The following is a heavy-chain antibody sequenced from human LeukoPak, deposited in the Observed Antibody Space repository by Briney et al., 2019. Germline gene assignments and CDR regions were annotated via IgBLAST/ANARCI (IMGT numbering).Heavy chain of an antibody. CDR2: ISSSGGTL. Sequence: GGSLRLSCAASGFTFSDYYMSWIRQAPGKGLEWVSYISSSGGTLYYADSVKGRFTISRDNAKNSLSLQMNSLRAEDTAVYYCARDNAPTYYYGSGSYYPDYWGQGTLDTVSS. CDR1: GFTFSDYY. J-gene: IGHJ4*02. D-gene: IGHD3-10*01. V-gene: IGHV3-11*04. CDR3: ARDNAPTYYYGSGSYYPDY.